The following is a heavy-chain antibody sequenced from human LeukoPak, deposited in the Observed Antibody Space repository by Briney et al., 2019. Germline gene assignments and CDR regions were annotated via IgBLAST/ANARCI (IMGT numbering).Heavy chain of an antibody. D-gene: IGHD6-19*01. CDR2: TYYRSKWYS. CDR1: GDSVSSLNGA. V-gene: IGHV6-1*01. J-gene: IGHJ4*02. Sequence: SQTLSLTCAISGDSVSSLNGAWNWIRQSPSRGLEWLERTYYRSKWYSDYAPSMRGRISINADTSKNQFSLQLNSVTPEDTAVDYCARDLGNTGWYTFEYWGQGTLVTVSS. CDR3: ARDLGNTGWYTFEY.